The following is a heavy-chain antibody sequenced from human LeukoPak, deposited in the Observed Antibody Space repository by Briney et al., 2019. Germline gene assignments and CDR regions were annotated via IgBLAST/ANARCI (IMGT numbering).Heavy chain of an antibody. CDR2: INAGNGNT. Sequence: ASVKVSCKASGYTFTSYAMHWVRQAPGQRLEWMGWINAGNGNTKYSQKFQGRVTITRNTSISTAYMELSSLRSEDTAVYYCATGTGYSSSYDAFDIWGQGTMVTVSS. CDR3: ATGTGYSSSYDAFDI. V-gene: IGHV1-3*01. D-gene: IGHD6-13*01. CDR1: GYTFTSYA. J-gene: IGHJ3*02.